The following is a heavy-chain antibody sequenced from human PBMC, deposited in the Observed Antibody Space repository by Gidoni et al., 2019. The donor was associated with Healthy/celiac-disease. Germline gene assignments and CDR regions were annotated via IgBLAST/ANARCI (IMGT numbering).Heavy chain of an antibody. Sequence: GLSWVSYISSSGSTIYYADSVKGRFTISRDNAKNSLYLQMNSLRAEDTAVYYCATYCSGGSCYSSSNAFDIWGQGTMVTVSS. V-gene: IGHV3-11*01. CDR3: ATYCSGGSCYSSSNAFDI. J-gene: IGHJ3*02. D-gene: IGHD2-15*01. CDR2: ISSSGSTI.